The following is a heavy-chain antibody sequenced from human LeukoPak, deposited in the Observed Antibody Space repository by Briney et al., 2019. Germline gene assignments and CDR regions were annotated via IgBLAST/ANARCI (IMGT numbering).Heavy chain of an antibody. CDR1: GFTFSSYG. CDR3: AKSAPPSSGYYYEFCDY. Sequence: GGSLRLSCAASGFTFSSYGMHWVRQAPGKGLEWVAVISYDGSNKYYADSVKGRFTISRDNSKNTLYLQMNSLRAEDTAVYYCAKSAPPSSGYYYEFCDYWGQGTLVTVSS. D-gene: IGHD3-22*01. V-gene: IGHV3-30*18. J-gene: IGHJ4*02. CDR2: ISYDGSNK.